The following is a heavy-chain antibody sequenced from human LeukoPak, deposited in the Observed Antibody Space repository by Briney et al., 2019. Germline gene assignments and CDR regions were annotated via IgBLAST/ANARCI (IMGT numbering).Heavy chain of an antibody. CDR1: GGSISSYY. CDR2: TLVSGST. CDR3: ARGGSGYDSFYYYGMDV. J-gene: IGHJ6*02. Sequence: PETLSLTCTVSGGSISSYYWSWIRQPPGKGLEWIGYTLVSGSTNYNPSLKSRVTISGDTSKNQFSLKLSSVTAADTAVYYCARGGSGYDSFYYYGMDVWGQGTTVTVSS. V-gene: IGHV4-59*01. D-gene: IGHD5-12*01.